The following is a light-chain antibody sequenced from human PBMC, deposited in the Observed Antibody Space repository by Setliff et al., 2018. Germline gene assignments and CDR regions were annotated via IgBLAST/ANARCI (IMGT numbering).Light chain of an antibody. CDR1: SSDVGGYNY. Sequence: QSALTQPASVSGSPGQSITISCTGTSSDVGGYNYVSWYQQHPGKAPKFMFYDVSNRPSGVSNRFSGSKSGSTAFLTISGLQAEDEADYYCSSYSSSSTHVVFGGGTKVTVL. CDR3: SSYSSSSTHVV. V-gene: IGLV2-14*03. J-gene: IGLJ2*01. CDR2: DVS.